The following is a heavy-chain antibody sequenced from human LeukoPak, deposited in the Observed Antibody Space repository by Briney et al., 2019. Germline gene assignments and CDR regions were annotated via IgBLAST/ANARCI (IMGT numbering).Heavy chain of an antibody. Sequence: APVKVSCKASGGTFSSYAISWVRQAPGQGLEWMGRIIPILGIANYAQKFQGRVTITADKSTSTAYMGLSSLRSEDTAVYYCATAYYYDSSGYLNWFDPWGQGTLVTVSS. D-gene: IGHD3-22*01. J-gene: IGHJ5*02. CDR2: IIPILGIA. V-gene: IGHV1-69*04. CDR3: ATAYYYDSSGYLNWFDP. CDR1: GGTFSSYA.